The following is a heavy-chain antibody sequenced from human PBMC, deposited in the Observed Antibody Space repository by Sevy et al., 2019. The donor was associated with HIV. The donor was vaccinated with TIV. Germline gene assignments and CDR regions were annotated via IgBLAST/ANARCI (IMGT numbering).Heavy chain of an antibody. Sequence: GGSLRLSCAASGFTFTNYLMHWVRQAPGKGLVWVSRVDNDGSGTNYADSVKGRFTISRDNAKNTVYLQMNSLRAEDTAVYYCTRDMYGIDYWGQGTLVTVSS. D-gene: IGHD2-8*01. CDR3: TRDMYGIDY. CDR2: VDNDGSGT. J-gene: IGHJ4*02. V-gene: IGHV3-74*01. CDR1: GFTFTNYL.